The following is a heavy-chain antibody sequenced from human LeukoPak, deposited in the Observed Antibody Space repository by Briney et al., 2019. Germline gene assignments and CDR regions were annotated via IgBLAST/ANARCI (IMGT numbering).Heavy chain of an antibody. Sequence: SGGSLRLSCAASGFTFSSYWMSWVRQAPGKGLEWVANIKQDGSEKYYVDSVKGRFTISRDNAKNSLYLQMNSLRAEDTAVYYCARVHYDFWSGYYRPLYYFDYWGQGTLVTVSS. D-gene: IGHD3-3*01. CDR1: GFTFSSYW. J-gene: IGHJ4*02. CDR3: ARVHYDFWSGYYRPLYYFDY. CDR2: IKQDGSEK. V-gene: IGHV3-7*01.